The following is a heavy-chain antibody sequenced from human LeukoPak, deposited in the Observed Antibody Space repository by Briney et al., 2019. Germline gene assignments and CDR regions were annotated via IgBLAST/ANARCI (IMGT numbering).Heavy chain of an antibody. J-gene: IGHJ4*02. D-gene: IGHD1-26*01. V-gene: IGHV3-64*01. Sequence: PGGFLRLSCAASGFTFSSYAMHWVRQAPGKGLEYVSAISSNGGSTYYANSVKGRFTISRDNSKNTLYLQMGSLRAEDMAVYYCAREGMVAPFDYWGQGTLVTVSS. CDR2: ISSNGGST. CDR1: GFTFSSYA. CDR3: AREGMVAPFDY.